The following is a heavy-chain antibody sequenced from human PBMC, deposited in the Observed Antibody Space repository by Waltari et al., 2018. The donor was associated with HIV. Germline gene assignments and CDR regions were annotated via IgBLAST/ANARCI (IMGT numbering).Heavy chain of an antibody. D-gene: IGHD1-7*01. CDR3: ARDTNYGNYRFYFDS. Sequence: QVQLQESGPGLVKPSGTLSLNCDVSGDSISSSNWWSWVRQPPGKGLEWIGEIYHGGNTNYNPSLKSRVTISVDKSKNQFSLKLSSVTAADTAVYSCARDTNYGNYRFYFDSWGQGSLVTVTS. CDR1: GDSISSSNW. J-gene: IGHJ4*02. V-gene: IGHV4-4*02. CDR2: IYHGGNT.